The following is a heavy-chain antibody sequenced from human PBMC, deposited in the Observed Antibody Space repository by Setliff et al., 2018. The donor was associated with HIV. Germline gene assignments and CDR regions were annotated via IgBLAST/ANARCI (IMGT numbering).Heavy chain of an antibody. CDR3: ARGLYYYDASGYYFLDY. CDR1: GFKFGDFY. CDR2: INWNGGST. Sequence: GGSLRLSCAASGFKFGDFYMNWVRQAPGKGLEWVSNINWNGGSTGYADSVKGRFTISRDNTKNSLYLEMNTLRAEDTAFYFCARGLYYYDASGYYFLDYWGQGALVTVSS. J-gene: IGHJ4*02. V-gene: IGHV3-20*04. D-gene: IGHD3-22*01.